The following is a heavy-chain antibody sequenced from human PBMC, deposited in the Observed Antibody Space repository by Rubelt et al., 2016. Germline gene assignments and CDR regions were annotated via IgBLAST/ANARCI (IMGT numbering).Heavy chain of an antibody. J-gene: IGHJ6*02. D-gene: IGHD1-26*01. CDR3: ARRGPVGATVYYGMDV. CDR2: IYYRGST. CDR1: GGSISSYY. Sequence: QVQLQESGPGLVKPSETLSLTCTVSGGSISSYYWSWIRQPPGKGLEWIGYIYYRGSTNYNPPFKGLGTSSVDPSKNQFSRKLSSVTAADTAGYYCARRGPVGATVYYGMDVWGQGTTVTVSS. V-gene: IGHV4-59*08.